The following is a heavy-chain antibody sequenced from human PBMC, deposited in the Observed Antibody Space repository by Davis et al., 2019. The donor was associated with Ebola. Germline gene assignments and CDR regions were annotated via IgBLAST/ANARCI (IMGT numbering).Heavy chain of an antibody. CDR3: ATITPIDY. CDR2: ISGSSRFI. Sequence: PGGSLRLSCAASGFTFSDYYINWVRPAPGEGLEWVASISGSSRFISYSDSVKGRFTISRDNAKNSLYLQMNSLRAEDTALYYCATITPIDYWGQGTLVTVSS. CDR1: GFTFSDYY. D-gene: IGHD5-12*01. J-gene: IGHJ4*02. V-gene: IGHV3-21*04.